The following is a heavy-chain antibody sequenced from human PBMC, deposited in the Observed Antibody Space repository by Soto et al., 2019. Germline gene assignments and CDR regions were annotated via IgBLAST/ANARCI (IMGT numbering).Heavy chain of an antibody. D-gene: IGHD6-13*01. V-gene: IGHV3-23*01. J-gene: IGHJ4*02. CDR2: ISGSGGST. CDR1: GFTFSSYA. CDR3: AKEGWLAAAAPFDY. Sequence: EVQLLESGGGLVQPGGSLRLSCAASGFTFSSYAMSWVRQAPGKGLEWVSAISGSGGSTYYAGSVKGRCTISSDTSKNTPYRQMNSLRAEDTAVYYCAKEGWLAAAAPFDYWGQGTLVTVSS.